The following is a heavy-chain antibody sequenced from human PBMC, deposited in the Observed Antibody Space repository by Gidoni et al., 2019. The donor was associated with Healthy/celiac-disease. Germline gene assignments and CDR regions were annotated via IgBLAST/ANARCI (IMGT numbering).Heavy chain of an antibody. Sequence: EVQLVESGGGLVQPGRSLRLSCTASGFPFGDYAMSWFRQAPGKGLEWVGFIRSKAYGGTTEYAASVKGRFTISRDDSKSIAYLQMNSLKTEDTAVYYCTRDRGYYYDSSGPGDVWGQGTTVTVSS. CDR2: IRSKAYGGTT. J-gene: IGHJ6*02. CDR3: TRDRGYYYDSSGPGDV. D-gene: IGHD3-22*01. V-gene: IGHV3-49*03. CDR1: GFPFGDYA.